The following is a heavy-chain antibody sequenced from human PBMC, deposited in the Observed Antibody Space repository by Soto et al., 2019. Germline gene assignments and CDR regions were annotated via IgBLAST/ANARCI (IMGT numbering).Heavy chain of an antibody. CDR1: GYTFTTFW. Sequence: GESLKISCTGFGYTFTTFWVSGVRQMPGRGLGWVGRIDPRDSYTNYSPSFQGHVTISADKSISTAYLQWSSLKASDTAMYYCARFTGYSSSSSDYWGQGTLVTVSS. CDR3: ARFTGYSSSSSDY. J-gene: IGHJ4*02. CDR2: IDPRDSYT. D-gene: IGHD6-6*01. V-gene: IGHV5-10-1*01.